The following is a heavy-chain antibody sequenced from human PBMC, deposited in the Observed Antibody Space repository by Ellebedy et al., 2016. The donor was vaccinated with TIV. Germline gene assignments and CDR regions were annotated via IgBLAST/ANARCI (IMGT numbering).Heavy chain of an antibody. CDR3: ARDLAVSGSYQYYGLDV. V-gene: IGHV1-46*01. D-gene: IGHD3-16*02. J-gene: IGHJ6*02. Sequence: AASVKVSCKASGYTFTRNYIHWARQAPGQGLEWMGIIYPSGDTTRSAQRFQGRLTMTRDTSTSTVYMELSSLVSEDTAVYYCARDLAVSGSYQYYGLDVWGQGTTVTVSS. CDR2: IYPSGDTT. CDR1: GYTFTRNY.